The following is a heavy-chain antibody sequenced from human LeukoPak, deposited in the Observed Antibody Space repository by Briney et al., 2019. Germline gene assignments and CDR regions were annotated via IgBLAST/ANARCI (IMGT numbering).Heavy chain of an antibody. J-gene: IGHJ5*02. D-gene: IGHD6-19*01. CDR2: IRYDGSNK. CDR1: GFTFSSYG. V-gene: IGHV3-30*02. CDR3: AKDLYSSGWPNWFDP. Sequence: PGGSLRLSRAASGFTFSSYGMHWVRQAPGKGLEWVAFIRYDGSNKYYADSVKGRFTISGDNSKNTLYLQMNSLRAEDTAVYYCAKDLYSSGWPNWFDPWGQGTLVTVSS.